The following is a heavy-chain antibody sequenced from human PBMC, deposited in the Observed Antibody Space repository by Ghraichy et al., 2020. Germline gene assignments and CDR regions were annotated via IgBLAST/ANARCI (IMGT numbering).Heavy chain of an antibody. J-gene: IGHJ3*02. Sequence: LSLTCAASGFTFSSYGMHWVRQAPGKGLEWVAFIRYDGSNKYYADSVKGRFTISRDNSKNTLYLQMNSLRAEDTAVYYCAKDRRNSPADAFDIWGQGTMVTVSS. CDR2: IRYDGSNK. CDR1: GFTFSSYG. CDR3: AKDRRNSPADAFDI. V-gene: IGHV3-30*02. D-gene: IGHD1/OR15-1a*01.